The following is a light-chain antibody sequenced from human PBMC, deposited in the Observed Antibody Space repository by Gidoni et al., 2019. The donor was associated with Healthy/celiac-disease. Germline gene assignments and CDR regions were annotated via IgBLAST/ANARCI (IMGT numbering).Light chain of an antibody. CDR1: QSTSSY. Sequence: DIQMTQSPSSLSASVGDRVNITSRASQSTSSYLNWYQQKPGKAPKLLIYSASSLQSGVPSRFSGSGSGTDFTLTISSLQPEDVAAYYCQQSYSTPWTFGQGTKVEIK. J-gene: IGKJ1*01. V-gene: IGKV1-39*01. CDR2: SAS. CDR3: QQSYSTPWT.